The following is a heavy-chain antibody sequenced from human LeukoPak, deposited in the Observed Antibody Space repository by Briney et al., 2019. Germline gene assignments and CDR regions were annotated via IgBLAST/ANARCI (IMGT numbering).Heavy chain of an antibody. CDR1: GFTFSSYS. D-gene: IGHD2-2*01. V-gene: IGHV3-21*01. CDR3: ARADIVVVPAATHYYYYGMDV. J-gene: IGHJ6*04. CDR2: ISSSSSYI. Sequence: GGSLRLSCAASGFTFSSYSMNWVRQAPGKGLEWVSSISSSSSYIYYADSVKGRFTISRDNAKNSQYLQMNSLRAEDTAVYYCARADIVVVPAATHYYYYGMDVWGKGTTVTVSS.